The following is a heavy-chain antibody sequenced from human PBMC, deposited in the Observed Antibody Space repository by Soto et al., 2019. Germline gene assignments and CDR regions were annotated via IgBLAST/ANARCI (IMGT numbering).Heavy chain of an antibody. Sequence: QVQLVQSGAEVKKPGASVKVSCKASGYTFNSYGISWVRQAPGQGLEWMGWISAYNGNRNYAQKFQGRVTMTTDTASRTACMELRSLRPDDTAVHNGARHGPPLDYWGQGTPVTVSS. CDR3: ARHGPPLDY. J-gene: IGHJ4*02. CDR1: GYTFNSYG. CDR2: ISAYNGNR. V-gene: IGHV1-18*01.